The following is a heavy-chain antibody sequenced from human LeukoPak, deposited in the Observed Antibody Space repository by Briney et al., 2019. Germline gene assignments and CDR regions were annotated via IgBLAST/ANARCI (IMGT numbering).Heavy chain of an antibody. CDR2: IIWSGGST. D-gene: IGHD3-10*01. V-gene: IGHV3-20*04. Sequence: GGSLRLSCAASGFAFDDYGMSWVRQAPGKGLEWVSGIIWSGGSTGYADSVKGRFTISRDNAKNSLYLQMNSLRAEDTALYYCARDDYGSGSWDDYWGQGTLVTVSS. CDR1: GFAFDDYG. CDR3: ARDDYGSGSWDDY. J-gene: IGHJ4*02.